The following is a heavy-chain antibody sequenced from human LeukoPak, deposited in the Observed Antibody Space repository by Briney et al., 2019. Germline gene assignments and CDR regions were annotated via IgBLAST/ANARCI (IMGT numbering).Heavy chain of an antibody. V-gene: IGHV3-23*01. D-gene: IGHD3-9*01. J-gene: IGHJ4*02. CDR3: AGGTGFIIKD. CDR2: ISGSGGST. CDR1: GFTFISYA. Sequence: GGSLRLSCAASGFTFISYAMNWVRQAPGKGLEWVSGISGSGGSTYYAGSVKGRFTISRDNSKNSLYLQMNNLRVEDTAMYYCAGGTGFIIKDWGQGTLVTVSS.